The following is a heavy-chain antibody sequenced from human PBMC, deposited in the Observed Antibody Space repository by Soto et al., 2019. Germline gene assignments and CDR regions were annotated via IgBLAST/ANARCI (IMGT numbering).Heavy chain of an antibody. D-gene: IGHD2-2*01. V-gene: IGHV1-18*01. J-gene: IGHJ4*02. Sequence: QVLLVQSGVEVRKPGASVKVSCKTSGYTFTSHGVSWLRQAPGQGPEWMGWISTYGGNSNYARKFQDRLNMSSDTSTMTVYMELRSLRADDTAVYYCARDPGTSRFDYWGQGNLVTVSS. CDR2: ISTYGGNS. CDR3: ARDPGTSRFDY. CDR1: GYTFTSHG.